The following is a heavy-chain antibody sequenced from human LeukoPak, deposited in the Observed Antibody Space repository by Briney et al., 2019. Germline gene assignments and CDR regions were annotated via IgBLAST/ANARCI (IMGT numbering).Heavy chain of an antibody. J-gene: IGHJ4*02. CDR1: GGTFSSYA. V-gene: IGHV1-69*13. CDR2: IIPIFGTA. D-gene: IGHD3-3*01. Sequence: ASVKVSCKASGGTFSSYAISWVRQAPGQGLEWMGGIIPIFGTANYAQKFQGRVTITADESTSTAYMELSSLRSEDTAVYYCARAGYDFWSGYYNHDYWGQGTLVTVSS. CDR3: ARAGYDFWSGYYNHDY.